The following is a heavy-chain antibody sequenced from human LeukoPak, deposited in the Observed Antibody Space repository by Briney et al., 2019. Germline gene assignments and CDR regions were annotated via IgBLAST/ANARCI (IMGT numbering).Heavy chain of an antibody. J-gene: IGHJ4*02. CDR2: IYHSGST. CDR1: GGSFSGYS. V-gene: IGHV4-30-2*01. CDR3: ARGKYYDSSGYQIFQPYFDY. D-gene: IGHD3-22*01. Sequence: SETLSLTCAVYGGSFSGYSWSWIRQPPGKGLEWIGYIYHSGSTYYNPSLKSRVTISVDRSKNQFSLKLSSVTAADTAVYYCARGKYYDSSGYQIFQPYFDYWGQGTLVTVSS.